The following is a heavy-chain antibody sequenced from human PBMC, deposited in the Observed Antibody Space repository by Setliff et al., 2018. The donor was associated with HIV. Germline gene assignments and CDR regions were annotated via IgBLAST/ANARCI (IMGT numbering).Heavy chain of an antibody. V-gene: IGHV4-38-2*02. CDR2: VSQSWNT. J-gene: IGHJ4*02. CDR1: GYSISSGYY. D-gene: IGHD6-19*01. CDR3: ARAGYSTGWYTQFDY. Sequence: SETLSLTCSVSGYSISSGYYWAWIRQPPGKGLEWIGSVSQSWNTYYNPSLKSRITMSIDTSNNQFSLKLTSVTAADTAVYYCARAGYSTGWYTQFDYWGQGALVTVSS.